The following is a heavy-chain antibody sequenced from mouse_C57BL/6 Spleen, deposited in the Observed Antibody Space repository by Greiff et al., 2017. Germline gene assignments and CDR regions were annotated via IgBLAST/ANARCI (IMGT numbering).Heavy chain of an antibody. Sequence: EVQRVESGGGLVQPGGSLKLSCAASGFTFSDYYMYWVRQTPEKRLEWVAYISNGGGSTDYPDTVKGRFTISRDNAKNTLYLQMSRLKSEDTAMYYCARVGSSYPYYAMDYWGQGTSVTVSS. CDR1: GFTFSDYY. CDR3: ARVGSSYPYYAMDY. V-gene: IGHV5-12*01. CDR2: ISNGGGST. J-gene: IGHJ4*01. D-gene: IGHD1-1*01.